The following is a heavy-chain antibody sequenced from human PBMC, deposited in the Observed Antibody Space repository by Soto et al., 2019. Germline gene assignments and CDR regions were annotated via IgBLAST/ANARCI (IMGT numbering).Heavy chain of an antibody. D-gene: IGHD2-15*01. J-gene: IGHJ5*02. Sequence: QVQLVQSGAEVKKPGASVKVSCKASGYTFTSYGISWVRQAPGQVLEWMGWISAYNGNTNYAQKLQGRVTMTTDTSTSTAYMELRSLRSDDTAVYYCARDRDCSGGSCYAPDWFDPWGQGTLVTVSS. V-gene: IGHV1-18*01. CDR1: GYTFTSYG. CDR2: ISAYNGNT. CDR3: ARDRDCSGGSCYAPDWFDP.